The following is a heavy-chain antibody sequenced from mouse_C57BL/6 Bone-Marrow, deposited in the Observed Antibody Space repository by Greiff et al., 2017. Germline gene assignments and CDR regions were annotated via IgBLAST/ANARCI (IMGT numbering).Heavy chain of an antibody. Sequence: EVKLVESGGGLVKPGGSLKLSCAASGFTFSSYAMSWVRQTPEKRLEWVATISDGGSYTYYPDNVKGRFTISRDNAKNNLYLQMSHLKSEDTAMYYCARDRPPDYYGSSFDYWGQGTTLTVSS. CDR2: ISDGGSYT. V-gene: IGHV5-4*01. D-gene: IGHD1-1*01. CDR1: GFTFSSYA. J-gene: IGHJ2*01. CDR3: ARDRPPDYYGSSFDY.